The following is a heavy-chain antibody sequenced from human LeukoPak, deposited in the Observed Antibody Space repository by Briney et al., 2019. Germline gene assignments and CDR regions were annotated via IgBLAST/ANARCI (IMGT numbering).Heavy chain of an antibody. CDR3: ASLRTGGTAMVSDAFDI. Sequence: SETLSLTCTVSGGSISSGSYYWSWIRQPAGKGLEWIGRIYTSGSTNYNPSLKSRVTISVDTSKNQFSLKLSSVTAADTAVYYCASLRTGGTAMVSDAFDIWGQGTMVTVSS. D-gene: IGHD5-18*01. V-gene: IGHV4-61*02. CDR2: IYTSGST. CDR1: GGSISSGSYY. J-gene: IGHJ3*02.